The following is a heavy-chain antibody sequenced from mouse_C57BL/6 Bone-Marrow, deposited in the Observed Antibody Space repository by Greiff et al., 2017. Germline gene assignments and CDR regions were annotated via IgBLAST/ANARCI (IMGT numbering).Heavy chain of an antibody. CDR3: ARGQLRPYYFDY. CDR1: GYTFTSYG. J-gene: IGHJ2*01. CDR2: IYPRSGNP. D-gene: IGHD3-2*02. Sequence: QVQLQQSGAELARPGASVKLSCKASGYTFTSYGISWVKQRTGQGLEWIGEIYPRSGNPYYNEKFKGKATLTADKSSSTAYMELRSLTSEDSAVYFCARGQLRPYYFDYWGQGTTLTVSS. V-gene: IGHV1-81*01.